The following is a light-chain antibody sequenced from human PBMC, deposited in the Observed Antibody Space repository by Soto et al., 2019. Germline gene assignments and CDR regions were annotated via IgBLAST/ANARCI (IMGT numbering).Light chain of an antibody. CDR1: QSVSSTY. CDR2: GAS. V-gene: IGKV3-20*01. Sequence: EIVLTQSPGTLSLSPGERATLSCRASQSVSSTYLAWYQQNPGQAPRLLIYGASSRANGIPDRFSGSGSGADLALSLSRQASEGFAVCVCQPYGIVSYTVGQGTEVEVK. J-gene: IGKJ2*01. CDR3: QPYGIVSYT.